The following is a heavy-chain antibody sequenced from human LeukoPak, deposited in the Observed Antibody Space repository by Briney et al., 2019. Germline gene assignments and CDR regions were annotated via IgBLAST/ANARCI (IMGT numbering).Heavy chain of an antibody. CDR3: ARDEPTVTTGPPVGS. CDR2: ISSSGSTI. CDR1: GSTFSDYY. Sequence: PGGSLRLSCAASGSTFSDYYMRWIRQAPGKGLEWVSYISSSGSTIYYADSVKGRFTISRDNAKNSLYLQMNSLRVEDTAVYYCARDEPTVTTGPPVGSWGQGTLVTVSS. J-gene: IGHJ4*02. V-gene: IGHV3-11*04. D-gene: IGHD4-17*01.